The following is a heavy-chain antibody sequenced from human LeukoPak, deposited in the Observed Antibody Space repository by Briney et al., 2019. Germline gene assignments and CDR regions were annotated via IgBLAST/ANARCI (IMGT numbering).Heavy chain of an antibody. Sequence: SETLSLTCAVSGGSISSGGYSWSWIRQPPGKGLEWIGYIYHSGSTYYNPSLKSRVTISVDRSKNQFSLKLSSVTAADTAVYYCARFGSGSWGSWFDPWGQGTPVTVSS. J-gene: IGHJ5*02. V-gene: IGHV4-30-2*01. CDR2: IYHSGST. CDR3: ARFGSGSWGSWFDP. CDR1: GGSISSGGYS. D-gene: IGHD3-10*01.